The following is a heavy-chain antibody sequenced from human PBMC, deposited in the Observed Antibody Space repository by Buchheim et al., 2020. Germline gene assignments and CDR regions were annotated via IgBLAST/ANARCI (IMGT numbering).Heavy chain of an antibody. Sequence: QVVLAESGGGVVQPGRSLRLSCAASGFLFRNSGMNWVRQAPGKGLEWLAFISFDGSDKYYADSVKVRFTVARDNSKNKLYFMATTLRAEDTALYYCARVAVILGNNNIDHWGQGTL. V-gene: IGHV3-30*03. CDR3: ARVAVILGNNNIDH. CDR1: GFLFRNSG. CDR2: ISFDGSDK. D-gene: IGHD3/OR15-3a*01. J-gene: IGHJ4*02.